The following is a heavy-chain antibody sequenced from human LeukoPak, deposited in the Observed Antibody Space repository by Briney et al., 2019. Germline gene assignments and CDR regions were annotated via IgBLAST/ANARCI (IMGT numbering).Heavy chain of an antibody. CDR3: AKKEAYYYGSGSDYFDY. D-gene: IGHD3-10*01. J-gene: IGHJ4*02. CDR1: GXXFSSYA. CDR2: ISGSGGST. V-gene: IGHV3-23*01. Sequence: GGSLRLSXXASGXXFSSYAMSWVRQAPGKGLEWVSAISGSGGSTYYADSVKGRFTISRDNSKNTLYLQMNSLRAEDTAVYYCAKKEAYYYGSGSDYFDYWGQGTLVTVSS.